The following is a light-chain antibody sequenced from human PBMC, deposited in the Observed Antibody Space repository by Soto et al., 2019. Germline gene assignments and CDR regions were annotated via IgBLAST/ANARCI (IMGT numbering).Light chain of an antibody. CDR2: EAS. V-gene: IGKV1-13*02. J-gene: IGKJ2*01. Sequence: AIPLTQSPSSLSASVGDRVTITCRASQVIGSGLAWYQQKPGKTPELLMYEASTLATGVPSRFSGSRSGTDFTLTISSLQPEDFATYYCQQFSSYPYTFGQGTKLEIK. CDR1: QVIGSG. CDR3: QQFSSYPYT.